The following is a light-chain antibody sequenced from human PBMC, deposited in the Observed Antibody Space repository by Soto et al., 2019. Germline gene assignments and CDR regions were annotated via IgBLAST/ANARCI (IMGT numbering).Light chain of an antibody. Sequence: DIQMTQSPSTLSASVGDRVTITCRASQSISTWLAWYQQKPGKAPKLLINKASSLESGVPSSFSGSGSGTEFTLTISSLQPDDFATYYCQQYKSYPYTFGPGTKVDIK. V-gene: IGKV1-5*03. CDR3: QQYKSYPYT. J-gene: IGKJ3*01. CDR2: KAS. CDR1: QSISTW.